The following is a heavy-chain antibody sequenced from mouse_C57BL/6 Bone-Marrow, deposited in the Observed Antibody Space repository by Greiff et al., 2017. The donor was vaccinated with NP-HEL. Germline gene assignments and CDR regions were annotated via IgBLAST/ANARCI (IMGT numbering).Heavy chain of an antibody. CDR1: GYTFTDYY. V-gene: IGHV1-19*01. J-gene: IGHJ4*01. Sequence: VQLQQSGPVLVKPGASVKMSCKASGYTFTDYYMNWVKQSHGKSLEWIGVINPYNGGTSSNQKFKGKATLTVDKSSSTAYMELNSLTSEDSAVYYCARSPIYDDYDGGGYYAMDYWGQGTSVTVSS. D-gene: IGHD2-4*01. CDR3: ARSPIYDDYDGGGYYAMDY. CDR2: INPYNGGT.